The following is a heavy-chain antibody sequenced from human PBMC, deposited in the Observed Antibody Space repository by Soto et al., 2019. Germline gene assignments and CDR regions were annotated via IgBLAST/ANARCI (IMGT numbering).Heavy chain of an antibody. CDR1: GGSFSGYY. CDR3: ARVGYCSGGSCYFSYYYYYGMDV. V-gene: IGHV4-34*01. CDR2: INHSGST. J-gene: IGHJ6*02. Sequence: PSETLSLTCAVYGGSFSGYYWSWIRQPPGKGLEWIGEINHSGSTNYNPSLKSRVTISVDTSKNQSSLKLSSVTAADTAVYYCARVGYCSGGSCYFSYYYYYGMDVWGQGTTVTVSS. D-gene: IGHD2-15*01.